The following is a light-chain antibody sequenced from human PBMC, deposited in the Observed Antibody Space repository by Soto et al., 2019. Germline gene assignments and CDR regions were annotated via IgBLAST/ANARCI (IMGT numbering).Light chain of an antibody. Sequence: DIQMTQSPSTLSASVGDRVTITCRASQSISSWLAWYQQRPWKAPNLLIYKASSLESGVPSRFSVSGSGTEFNLTISSLQPDDFATYYCQQYDTYPSFGQGTKVEIK. CDR3: QQYDTYPS. CDR1: QSISSW. J-gene: IGKJ1*01. CDR2: KAS. V-gene: IGKV1-5*03.